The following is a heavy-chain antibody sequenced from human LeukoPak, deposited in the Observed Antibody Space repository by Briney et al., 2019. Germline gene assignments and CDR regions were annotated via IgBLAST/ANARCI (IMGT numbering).Heavy chain of an antibody. V-gene: IGHV1-2*02. J-gene: IGHJ4*02. D-gene: IGHD5-12*01. CDR2: INPNSGGT. Sequence: ASVKVSCKAFGYTFTGYYMHWVRQAPGQGLEWMGWINPNSGGTNYAQKFQGRVTMTRDTSISTAYMELSRLRSDDTAVYYCARVLGVLNSGYPDYWGQGTLVTVSS. CDR3: ARVLGVLNSGYPDY. CDR1: GYTFTGYY.